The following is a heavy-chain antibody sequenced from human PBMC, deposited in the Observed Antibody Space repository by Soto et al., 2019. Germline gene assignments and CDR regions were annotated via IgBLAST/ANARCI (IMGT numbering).Heavy chain of an antibody. J-gene: IGHJ4*02. V-gene: IGHV4-34*01. CDR2: ISQSGST. D-gene: IGHD6-19*01. CDR1: SGSFSGYY. CDR3: ARVRNSSGWYQLLFYFDY. Sequence: SETLSLTCSIYSGSFSGYYWSWIRQPPGKGLEWIGEISQSGSTNYNPSLKSRVTISVDTSKNQFSLKLSSVTAADTAVYYCARVRNSSGWYQLLFYFDYWGQGTLVTVSS.